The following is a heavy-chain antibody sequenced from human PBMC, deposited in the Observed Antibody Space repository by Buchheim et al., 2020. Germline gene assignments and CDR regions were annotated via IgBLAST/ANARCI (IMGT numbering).Heavy chain of an antibody. CDR3: AKETYAKEGFRTVDY. Sequence: EVQLVESGGGLVQPGGSLRLSCAGSGFTFSNYYIDWVRQVPGKGLLWVSRINGDGSSTIYAGSVKGRFTISRDNSKNTLYVQMNSLRAEDTATYYCAKETYAKEGFRTVDYWGQGAL. CDR1: GFTFSNYY. CDR2: INGDGSST. V-gene: IGHV3-74*01. D-gene: IGHD2-2*01. J-gene: IGHJ4*02.